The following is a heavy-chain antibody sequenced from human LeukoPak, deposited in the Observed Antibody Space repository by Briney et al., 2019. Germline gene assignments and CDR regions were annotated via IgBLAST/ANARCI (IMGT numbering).Heavy chain of an antibody. CDR3: AKDGAYYDILTGWVYYNMDV. V-gene: IGHV3-23*01. CDR2: ISGSGGST. J-gene: IGHJ6*03. Sequence: GGSLRLSCAASGFTFSSYGMSWVRQAPGKGLEWVSAISGSGGSTYYADSVKGRFTISRDNSKNTLYLQMNSLRAEDTAVYYCAKDGAYYDILTGWVYYNMDVWGKGTTVTISS. CDR1: GFTFSSYG. D-gene: IGHD3-9*01.